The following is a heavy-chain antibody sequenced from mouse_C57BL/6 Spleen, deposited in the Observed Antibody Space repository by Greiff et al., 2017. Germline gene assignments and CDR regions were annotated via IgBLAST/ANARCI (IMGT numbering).Heavy chain of an antibody. V-gene: IGHV1-82*01. D-gene: IGHD1-1*01. Sequence: VQVAESGPELVKPGASVKISCKASGYAFSSSWMNWVKQRPGKGLEWIGRIYPGDGDTTYNGKFKGKATLTVAKSSSTANTQLSILTSEDSAVYFCAISYYCGNSPHYASDYWGQGTTDTVSS. CDR3: AISYYCGNSPHYASDY. CDR1: GYAFSSSW. J-gene: IGHJ4*01. CDR2: IYPGDGDT.